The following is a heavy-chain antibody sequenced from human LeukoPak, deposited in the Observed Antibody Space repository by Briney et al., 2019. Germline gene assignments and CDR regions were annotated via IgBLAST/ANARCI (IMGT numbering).Heavy chain of an antibody. Sequence: GGSLRLSCAASGFTFSSYGMHWVRQAPGKGLEWVASIRFDGSHKSYADSVKGRFTISRDYSKNTLYLQMNTLRAEDTAVYYCAKEGGRLRNPIDFWGQGTLVTVSS. CDR2: IRFDGSHK. J-gene: IGHJ4*02. V-gene: IGHV3-30*02. CDR3: AKEGGRLRNPIDF. D-gene: IGHD5-12*01. CDR1: GFTFSSYG.